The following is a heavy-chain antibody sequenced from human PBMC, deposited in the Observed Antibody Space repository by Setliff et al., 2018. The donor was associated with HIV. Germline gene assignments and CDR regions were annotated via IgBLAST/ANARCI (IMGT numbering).Heavy chain of an antibody. J-gene: IGHJ5*02. CDR3: ARGGRSTVTQWAWFDP. CDR1: GGSFSGYY. D-gene: IGHD4-17*01. V-gene: IGHV4-34*01. Sequence: NPSETLSLTCAVYGGSFSGYYWTWIRQPPGKGLEWIGDINHSGNTNINPSLKSRVTISGDTTKNQISLKLTSVTAADTAVYYCARGGRSTVTQWAWFDPWGQGTLVTVSS. CDR2: INHSGNT.